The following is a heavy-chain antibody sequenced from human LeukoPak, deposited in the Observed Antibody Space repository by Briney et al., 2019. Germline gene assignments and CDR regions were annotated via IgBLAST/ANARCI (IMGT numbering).Heavy chain of an antibody. V-gene: IGHV4-61*08. D-gene: IGHD3-16*02. CDR2: IYYSGST. CDR1: GGSISSGDYY. CDR3: ARFSLYDYVWGSHRQTFAFDY. J-gene: IGHJ4*02. Sequence: SETLSLTCTVSGGSISSGDYYWSWIRQPPGKGLEWIGYIYYSGSTNYNPSLKSRVTISVDTSKNQFSLKLSSVTAADTAVYYCARFSLYDYVWGSHRQTFAFDYWGQGTLVTVSS.